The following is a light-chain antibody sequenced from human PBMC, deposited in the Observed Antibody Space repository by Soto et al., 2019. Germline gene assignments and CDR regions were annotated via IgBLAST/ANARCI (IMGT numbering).Light chain of an antibody. CDR1: QDIGNN. Sequence: DIQMTESPYSLSASVGDRVTITCQASQDIGNNLNWYQQKPGKAPKLLIYDASNLETGVPSRFSGGGSGTDFSFTITSLQPGDIATYYCQHYDNLSVTFGQGTKLQIK. CDR3: QHYDNLSVT. CDR2: DAS. J-gene: IGKJ2*01. V-gene: IGKV1-33*01.